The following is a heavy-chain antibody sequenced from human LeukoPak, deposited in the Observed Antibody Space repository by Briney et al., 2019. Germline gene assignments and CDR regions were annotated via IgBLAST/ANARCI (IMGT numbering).Heavy chain of an antibody. J-gene: IGHJ5*02. CDR3: AKGIGHPS. V-gene: IGHV3-38-3*01. D-gene: IGHD3-16*01. CDR1: GFTVSSNE. CDR2: ISGGST. Sequence: PGGSLRLSCAASGFTVSSNEMSWVRQAPGKGLEWVSSISGGSTYYADSRKGRFTISRDNSKNTLYLQMNSLRAEDTAVYYCAKGIGHPSWGQGTLVTVSS.